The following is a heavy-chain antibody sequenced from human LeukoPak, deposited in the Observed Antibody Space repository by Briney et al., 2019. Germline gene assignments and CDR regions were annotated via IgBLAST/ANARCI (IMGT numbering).Heavy chain of an antibody. J-gene: IGHJ4*02. CDR3: ASVLYCGADCYSGRYFFDY. V-gene: IGHV1-46*01. CDR2: INPSGDST. D-gene: IGHD2-21*02. Sequence: ASVKVSCKASGYTFTSYDMHWVRQAPGQGLEWMGIINPSGDSTRYAQKFQGRVTMTRDTSTSTVYIERSSLRSEDTAVYYCASVLYCGADCYSGRYFFDYWGQGTLVTVSS. CDR1: GYTFTSYD.